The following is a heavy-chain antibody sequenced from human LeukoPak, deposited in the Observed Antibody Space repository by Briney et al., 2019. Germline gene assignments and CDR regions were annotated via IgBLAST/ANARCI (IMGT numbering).Heavy chain of an antibody. J-gene: IGHJ4*02. Sequence: GGSLRLSCAASGFTFINYGMDWVRQAPGKGLEWVSFITSSSSIYYADSVKGRFTISRDNAKNSLFLQMNSLRAEDTAVYYCAMQWLVKGGYYFDYWGQGTLVSVSS. D-gene: IGHD6-19*01. CDR2: ITSSSSI. CDR3: AMQWLVKGGYYFDY. CDR1: GFTFINYG. V-gene: IGHV3-48*01.